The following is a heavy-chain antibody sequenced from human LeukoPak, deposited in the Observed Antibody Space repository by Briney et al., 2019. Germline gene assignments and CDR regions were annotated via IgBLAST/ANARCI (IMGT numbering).Heavy chain of an antibody. J-gene: IGHJ5*02. CDR3: ARADSGNHREDWFDP. V-gene: IGHV1-46*01. CDR2: VNLSGGFT. D-gene: IGHD1-26*01. CDR1: GYSFTSHY. Sequence: ASVKVSCKASGYSFTSHYMNWVRQAPGQGLEWLGVVNLSGGFTAYAQKFQGRVTMTWDMSTSTVYMELGSLRSEDTAVYYCARADSGNHREDWFDPWGQGTLVTVSS.